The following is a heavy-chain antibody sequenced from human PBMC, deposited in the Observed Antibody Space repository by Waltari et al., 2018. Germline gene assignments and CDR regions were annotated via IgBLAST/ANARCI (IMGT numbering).Heavy chain of an antibody. CDR2: INHSGST. CDR3: ARRGSSWSRYYYYMDV. D-gene: IGHD6-13*01. J-gene: IGHJ6*03. Sequence: QVQLQQWGAGLLKPSETLSLTCAVYGGSFSGYYWSWIRQPPGKGLEWIGEINHSGSTNYNPSRKSRVTISVDTSKNQFSLKLSSVTAADTAVYYCARRGSSWSRYYYYMDVWGKGTTVTISS. CDR1: GGSFSGYY. V-gene: IGHV4-34*01.